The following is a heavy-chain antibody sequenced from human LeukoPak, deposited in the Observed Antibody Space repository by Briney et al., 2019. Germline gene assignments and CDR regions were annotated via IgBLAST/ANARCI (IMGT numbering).Heavy chain of an antibody. CDR2: IKQDGSEK. D-gene: IGHD2-2*01. V-gene: IGHV3-7*03. J-gene: IGHJ5*02. CDR3: AKDRGDCSSTSCYFNWFDP. Sequence: GGSLRLSCAASGFTFSSYWMSWVRQAPGKGLEWVANIKQDGSEKYYVDSVKGRFTISRDNAKNSLYLQMNSLRAEDTAVYYCAKDRGDCSSTSCYFNWFDPWGQGTLVTVSS. CDR1: GFTFSSYW.